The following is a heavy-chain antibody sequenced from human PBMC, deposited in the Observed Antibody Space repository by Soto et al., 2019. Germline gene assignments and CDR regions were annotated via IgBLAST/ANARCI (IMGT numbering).Heavy chain of an antibody. Sequence: GGSLRLSCAASGFTFSSYWMSWVRQAPGKGLEWVANIKQDGSEKYYVDSVKGRFTISRDNAKNSLYLQMNSLRAEDTAVYYCAIDVRNYDFWSGYPSDYYYGMDVWGQGTTVTVSS. CDR2: IKQDGSEK. J-gene: IGHJ6*02. V-gene: IGHV3-7*05. CDR3: AIDVRNYDFWSGYPSDYYYGMDV. D-gene: IGHD3-3*01. CDR1: GFTFSSYW.